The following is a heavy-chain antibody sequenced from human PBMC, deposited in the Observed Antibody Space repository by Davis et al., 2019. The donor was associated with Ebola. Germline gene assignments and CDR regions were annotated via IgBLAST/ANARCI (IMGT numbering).Heavy chain of an antibody. CDR3: ARSSGGSWPPDY. V-gene: IGHV4-34*01. D-gene: IGHD2-15*01. J-gene: IGHJ4*02. CDR1: GGSFSGYY. CDR2: INHSGST. Sequence: PSETLSLTCAVYGGSFSGYYWSWIRQPPGKGLEWIGEINHSGSTNYNPSLKSRVTISVDTSKNQFSLKLSSVTAADTAVYYCARSSGGSWPPDYWGQGTLVTVSS.